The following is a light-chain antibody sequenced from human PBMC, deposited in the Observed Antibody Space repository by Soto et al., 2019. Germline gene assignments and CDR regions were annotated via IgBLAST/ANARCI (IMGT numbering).Light chain of an antibody. CDR2: GAS. CDR1: QSVDSSY. Sequence: EIVLTQSPGTLSLSPGERATLSCRASQSVDSSYLAWYHQRPGQAPRLLIYGASSRATGIPDRFSGSGSGTDFTLTISRLEPEDFAVYYCQQYNNWPWTFGQGTK. CDR3: QQYNNWPWT. V-gene: IGKV3-20*01. J-gene: IGKJ1*01.